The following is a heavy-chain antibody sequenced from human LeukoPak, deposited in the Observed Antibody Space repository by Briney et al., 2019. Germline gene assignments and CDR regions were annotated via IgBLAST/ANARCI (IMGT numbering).Heavy chain of an antibody. V-gene: IGHV3-23*01. D-gene: IGHD1-26*01. CDR1: GFTFSTYA. Sequence: TGGSLRLSCAASGFTFSTYAMHWVRQAPGKGLEWVSAISGSGGSTYYADSVKGRFTISRDNSKNTLYLQMNSLRVEVTAVYYCAKNRWERTGDFDYWGQGTLVTVSS. CDR2: ISGSGGST. J-gene: IGHJ4*02. CDR3: AKNRWERTGDFDY.